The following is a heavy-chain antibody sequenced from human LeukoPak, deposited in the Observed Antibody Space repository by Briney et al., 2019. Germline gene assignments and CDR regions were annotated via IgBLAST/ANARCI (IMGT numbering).Heavy chain of an antibody. J-gene: IGHJ4*02. V-gene: IGHV3-7*01. CDR2: IKQDGSEK. CDR3: ARDKDSWDYGDFYDN. Sequence: GGSLRLTCAASGFAFSSYWMSWVRQAPGKGLEWVANIKQDGSEKYYVDSVKGRFTISRDNAKNSLYLQMNSLRAEDTAVYYCARDKDSWDYGDFYDNWGQGTLVTVSS. CDR1: GFAFSSYW. D-gene: IGHD4-17*01.